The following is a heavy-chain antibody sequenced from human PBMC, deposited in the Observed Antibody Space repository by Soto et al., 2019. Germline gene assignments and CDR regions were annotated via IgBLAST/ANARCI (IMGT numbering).Heavy chain of an antibody. CDR3: ARLAYSNFLGGLDS. Sequence: QGQLVESGGGVVQPGGSLRLSCAASGFIFSVYGIHWVRQAPGKGREWVAIFWNDGINKYYADSVKGRFTISRDNFKNTVDLQMNSLRVEDTAVYYCARLAYSNFLGGLDSWGQGTLVTASS. J-gene: IGHJ5*01. D-gene: IGHD1-26*01. V-gene: IGHV3-33*01. CDR1: GFIFSVYG. CDR2: FWNDGINK.